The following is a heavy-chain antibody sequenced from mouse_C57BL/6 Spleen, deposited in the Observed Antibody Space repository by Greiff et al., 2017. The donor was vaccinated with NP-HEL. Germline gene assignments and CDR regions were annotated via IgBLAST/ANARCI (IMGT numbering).Heavy chain of an antibody. CDR1: GYTFTDYE. CDR2: IDPETGGT. CDR3: TRPMVTATDWYFDV. D-gene: IGHD2-2*01. V-gene: IGHV1-15*01. Sequence: QVQLKQSGAELVRPGASVTLSCKASGYTFTDYEMHWVKQTPVHGLEWIGAIDPETGGTAYNQKFKGKAILTADKSSSTAYMELRSLTSEDSAVYYCTRPMVTATDWYFDVWGTGTTVTVSS. J-gene: IGHJ1*03.